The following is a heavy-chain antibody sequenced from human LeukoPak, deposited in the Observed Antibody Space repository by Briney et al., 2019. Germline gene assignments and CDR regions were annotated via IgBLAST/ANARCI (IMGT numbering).Heavy chain of an antibody. D-gene: IGHD3-9*01. CDR3: AKWGDYDVLTGYYVSDY. Sequence: GGSLRLSCAASGFTFSNYAMSWVRQAPGNGLEWVSAITGSGGNTYYADSVKGRFTISRDNSKNTVFLQMNSLRAEDTAVYYCAKWGDYDVLTGYYVSDYWGQGTLVTVSS. J-gene: IGHJ4*02. CDR2: ITGSGGNT. V-gene: IGHV3-23*01. CDR1: GFTFSNYA.